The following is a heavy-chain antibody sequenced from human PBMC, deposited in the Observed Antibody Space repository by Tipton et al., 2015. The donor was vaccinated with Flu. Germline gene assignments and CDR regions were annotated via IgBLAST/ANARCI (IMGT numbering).Heavy chain of an antibody. CDR2: IFRTGST. CDR1: GDSISSDYY. J-gene: IGHJ4*02. V-gene: IGHV4-38-2*02. Sequence: TLSLTCTISGDSISSDYYWGWIRQPPGKGLEWIGNIFRTGSTYRNSSLKSRVTMSVGTSRNQFSLKLSSVTAADTAVYYCARPAGHGYNSPHFDYWGQGTLVTVSS. CDR3: ARPAGHGYNSPHFDY. D-gene: IGHD5-24*01.